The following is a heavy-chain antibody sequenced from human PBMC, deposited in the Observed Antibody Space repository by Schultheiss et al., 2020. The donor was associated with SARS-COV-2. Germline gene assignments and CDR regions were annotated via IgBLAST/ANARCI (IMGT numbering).Heavy chain of an antibody. CDR2: ISGSGGST. Sequence: GSLRLSCAASGFTFSSYAMSWVRQAPGKGLEWVSAISGSGGSTYYADSVKGRFTISRDNSKNSLYLQMNSLRAEDTAVYYCANAPSIAARPLDYWGQGTLVTVSS. J-gene: IGHJ4*02. CDR3: ANAPSIAARPLDY. V-gene: IGHV3-23*01. D-gene: IGHD6-6*01. CDR1: GFTFSSYA.